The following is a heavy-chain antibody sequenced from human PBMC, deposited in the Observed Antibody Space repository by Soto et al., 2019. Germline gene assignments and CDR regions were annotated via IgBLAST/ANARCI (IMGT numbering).Heavy chain of an antibody. CDR2: IGSSGSTM. D-gene: IGHD3-22*01. Sequence: EVQLVESGGGLVQPGGSLRLSCVASGFTFSSYEMNWVRQAPGKGLEWVSYIGSSGSTMYYVDSVKGRFAISRDNAKNSLYLQMNSLRAEDTAVYYCARSGDSSGYYLDWGQGTLFTVSS. J-gene: IGHJ4*02. CDR1: GFTFSSYE. CDR3: ARSGDSSGYYLD. V-gene: IGHV3-48*03.